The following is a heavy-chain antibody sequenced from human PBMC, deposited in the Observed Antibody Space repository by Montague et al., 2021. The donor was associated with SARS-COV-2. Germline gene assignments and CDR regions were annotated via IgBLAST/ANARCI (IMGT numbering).Heavy chain of an antibody. CDR2: ISYNGST. D-gene: IGHD2-15*01. CDR1: GGSISSYY. Sequence: SETLSLTCTVSGGSISSYYWSWIRQPPGKGLAWIGYISYNGSTNYNPSLKSRVTMSVDTSKNHFSLKLNSVTAADTAVYYCARDGCSGGSCYYNWFDPWGQGTLVTVSS. V-gene: IGHV4-59*01. CDR3: ARDGCSGGSCYYNWFDP. J-gene: IGHJ5*02.